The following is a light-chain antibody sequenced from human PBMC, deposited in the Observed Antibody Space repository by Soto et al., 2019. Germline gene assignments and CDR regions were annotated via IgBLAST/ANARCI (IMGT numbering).Light chain of an antibody. J-gene: IGLJ3*02. CDR1: SGSVSCNYF. CDR3: VLYMGSGIWV. Sequence: QAVVTQEPSLSVSPGRTVTLTCGLSSGSVSCNYFPSWYQQTPGQAPRTLIHTTNTRSSGVPDRFSGSILGNKAALTITGAQADDESDYYCVLYMGSGIWVFGGGTKVTVL. CDR2: TTN. V-gene: IGLV8-61*01.